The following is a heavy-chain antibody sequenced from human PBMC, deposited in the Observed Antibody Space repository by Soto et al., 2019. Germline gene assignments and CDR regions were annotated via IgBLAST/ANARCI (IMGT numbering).Heavy chain of an antibody. Sequence: QVQLVESGGGVVQPGRSLRLSCAASGFTFSSYGMHWVRQAPGKGLEWVAVISYDGSNKYYADSVKGRFTISRDNSKNTLYLQMNSLRAEDTAVYYCAKGPQATRNKSRAHSSPYYGMDVWGQGTTVTVSS. CDR1: GFTFSSYG. J-gene: IGHJ6*02. V-gene: IGHV3-30*18. CDR2: ISYDGSNK. CDR3: AKGPQATRNKSRAHSSPYYGMDV. D-gene: IGHD6-13*01.